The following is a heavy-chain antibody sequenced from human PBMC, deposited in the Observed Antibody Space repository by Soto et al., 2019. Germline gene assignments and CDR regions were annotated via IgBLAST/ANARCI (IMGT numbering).Heavy chain of an antibody. CDR3: ARDHNRRGYFDY. CDR1: GGSVSSGGFY. Sequence: NPSETLSLTCTVSGGSVSSGGFYWSWIRQHPGKGLEWLGHIYYSGSTYYNPSLKSRLSMSLDTSNNHFSLKLSSVTAADTAVYYCARDHNRRGYFDYWGQGTLVTVSS. J-gene: IGHJ4*02. CDR2: IYYSGST. V-gene: IGHV4-31*03.